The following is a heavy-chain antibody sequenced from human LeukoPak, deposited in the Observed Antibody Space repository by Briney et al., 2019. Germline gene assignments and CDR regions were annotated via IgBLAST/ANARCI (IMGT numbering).Heavy chain of an antibody. Sequence: GGSLRLSCAASGFTFSSYAMSWVRQAPGKGLEWVSAISGSGGSTYYADSVKGRFTISRDNSKNTLYLQMNSLKTEDTAVYYCTTVRFSGSSDDAFDIWGQGTMVTVSS. J-gene: IGHJ3*02. D-gene: IGHD1-26*01. V-gene: IGHV3-23*01. CDR3: TTVRFSGSSDDAFDI. CDR1: GFTFSSYA. CDR2: ISGSGGST.